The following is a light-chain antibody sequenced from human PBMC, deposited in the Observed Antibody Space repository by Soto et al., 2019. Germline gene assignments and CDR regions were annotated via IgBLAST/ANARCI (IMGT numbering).Light chain of an antibody. V-gene: IGKV3D-20*01. CDR2: DAS. CDR3: QQYGGSPFT. CDR1: HRVSSSY. Sequence: LTQSPATLSLTPGPRATHSCGASHRVSSSYVAWYQQRPGLAPRLLIHDASSRATGIPDRFSGTKSGTDFTLTIRRLEPEDFAVYYCQQYGGSPFTFGPGTKVDIK. J-gene: IGKJ3*01.